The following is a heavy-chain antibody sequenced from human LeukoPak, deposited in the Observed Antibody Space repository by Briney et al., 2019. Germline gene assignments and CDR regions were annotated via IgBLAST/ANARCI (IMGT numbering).Heavy chain of an antibody. CDR1: GYTFTSYD. J-gene: IGHJ4*02. V-gene: IGHV1-8*03. D-gene: IGHD4-23*01. CDR3: ARSRPNDYGDKPFDY. Sequence: GASVKVSCMASGYTFTSYDINWVRQATGQGLEWMGWMNPNSGNTGYAQKFQGRVTITRNTSISTAYMELSSLRSEDTAVYYCARSRPNDYGDKPFDYWGQGTLVTVSS. CDR2: MNPNSGNT.